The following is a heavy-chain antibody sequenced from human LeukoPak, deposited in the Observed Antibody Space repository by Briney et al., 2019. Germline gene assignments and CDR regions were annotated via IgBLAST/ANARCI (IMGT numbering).Heavy chain of an antibody. CDR2: TYYKSKWYD. D-gene: IGHD3-10*01. J-gene: IGHJ6*02. CDR3: AREGVSMIRGIIFNYYGMDV. Sequence: SQTLSLTCVISGDSVSSNNAAWNWIRQSPSRGLEWLGRTYYKSKWYDDYAVSVKSRITIKPDTSRNQFSLQLKSVTPGDTAVYYCAREGVSMIRGIIFNYYGMDVWGQGTAVSVSS. V-gene: IGHV6-1*01. CDR1: GDSVSSNNAA.